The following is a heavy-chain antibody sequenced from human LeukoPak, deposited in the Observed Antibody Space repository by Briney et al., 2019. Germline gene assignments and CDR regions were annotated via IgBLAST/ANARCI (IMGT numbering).Heavy chain of an antibody. D-gene: IGHD2-2*01. J-gene: IGHJ4*02. V-gene: IGHV3-30*03. CDR1: GFTFSTYG. Sequence: GGSLRLSCAASGFTFSTYGMHWVRQAPGKGLEWVALISYDGSNKQYTDSVKGRFTISRDNSKNTLYLQMNSLRAEDTAVYYCARAPCSTSCYNLDYWGQGTLVTVSS. CDR3: ARAPCSTSCYNLDY. CDR2: ISYDGSNK.